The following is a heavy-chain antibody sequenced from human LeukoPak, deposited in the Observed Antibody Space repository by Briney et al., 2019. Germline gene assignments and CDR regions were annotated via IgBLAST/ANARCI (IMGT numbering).Heavy chain of an antibody. CDR2: IYYSGST. CDR3: ARDSYGDLYFDS. V-gene: IGHV4-59*01. J-gene: IGHJ4*02. D-gene: IGHD4-17*01. Sequence: PSETLSLTCTVSGGSINSYYWSWIRQPPGEGLEWIGYIYYSGSTNYNPSLKSRVTMSVDTSKNQFSLKLSSVTAADTAVYYCARDSYGDLYFDSWGQGTLVTVSS. CDR1: GGSINSYY.